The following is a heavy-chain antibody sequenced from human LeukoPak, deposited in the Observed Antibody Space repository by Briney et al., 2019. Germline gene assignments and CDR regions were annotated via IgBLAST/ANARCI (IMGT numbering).Heavy chain of an antibody. V-gene: IGHV4-31*03. CDR1: GGSISSGGYY. Sequence: SQTLSLTCTVSGGSISSGGYYWSWIPQHPGKGLEWLGHTYYSGSTNYTPSLKSRVAISADTSKNQFSLRLSSVTAADTAVYYCARVGGYFDYWGQGALVTVSS. CDR3: ARVGGYFDY. D-gene: IGHD3-10*01. J-gene: IGHJ4*02. CDR2: TYYSGST.